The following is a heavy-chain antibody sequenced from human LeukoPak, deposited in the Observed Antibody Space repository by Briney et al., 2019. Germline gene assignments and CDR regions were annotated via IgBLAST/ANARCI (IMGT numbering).Heavy chain of an antibody. D-gene: IGHD6-13*01. CDR1: GYTFTSYY. Sequence: GASVKVSCKASGYTFTSYYMHWVRQAPGQGLEWMGIINPSGGSTSYAQKFQGRVTMTRDTSTSTVYMELSSLRSEDTAVYYCARGPYSSSWYADAFDIWGQGTMVTVSS. CDR3: ARGPYSSSWYADAFDI. V-gene: IGHV1-46*01. J-gene: IGHJ3*02. CDR2: INPSGGST.